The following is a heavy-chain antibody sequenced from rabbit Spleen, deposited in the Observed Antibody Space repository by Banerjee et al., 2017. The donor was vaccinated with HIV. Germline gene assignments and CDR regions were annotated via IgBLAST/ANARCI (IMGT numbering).Heavy chain of an antibody. CDR2: IEPIFGRI. V-gene: IGHV1S7*01. CDR3: VRGPVGGISNYIDYFNL. J-gene: IGHJ4*01. CDR1: GFSLNINY. D-gene: IGHD8-1*01. Sequence: QLLQESGGGLFQPGGSLALTCKASGFSLNINYVTCWVRQAPGKGLEWIGYIEPIFGRIYYANWVDGRFTISSHNAQNTLYLQLNSLTAADTATYFCVRGPVGGISNYIDYFNLWGPGTLVTVS.